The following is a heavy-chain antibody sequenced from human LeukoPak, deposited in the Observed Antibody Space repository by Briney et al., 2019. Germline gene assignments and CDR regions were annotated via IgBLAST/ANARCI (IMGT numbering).Heavy chain of an antibody. V-gene: IGHV3-30*04. CDR2: ISYDGSNK. CDR3: AKGEDNWNDVGKFDY. Sequence: PGRSLRLSCAASGFTFSSYAMHWVRQAPGKGLEWVAVISYDGSNKYYADSVKGRFTISRDNSKNTLYLQMNSLRAEDTAVYYCAKGEDNWNDVGKFDYWGQGTLVTVSS. J-gene: IGHJ4*02. CDR1: GFTFSSYA. D-gene: IGHD1-1*01.